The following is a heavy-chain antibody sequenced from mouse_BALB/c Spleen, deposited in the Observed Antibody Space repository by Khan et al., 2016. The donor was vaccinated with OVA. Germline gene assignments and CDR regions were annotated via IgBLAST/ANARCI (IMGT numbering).Heavy chain of an antibody. J-gene: IGHJ3*01. D-gene: IGHD2-2*01. V-gene: IGHV2-3*01. CDR3: AIIYYGYDWFTY. Sequence: QVQLKQSGPGLVAPSQSLSITCTVSGLSLTNYVISWIRQPPGKGLEWLGVIWGYGSTNYHSALISRLSINKDNSKSQVFLKLNSLQTDDTATYYCAIIYYGYDWFTYWGQGTLVTVSA. CDR2: IWGYGST. CDR1: GLSLTNYV.